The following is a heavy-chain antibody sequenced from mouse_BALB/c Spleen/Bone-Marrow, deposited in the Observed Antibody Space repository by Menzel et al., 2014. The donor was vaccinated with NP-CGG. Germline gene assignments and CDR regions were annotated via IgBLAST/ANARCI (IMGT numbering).Heavy chain of an antibody. V-gene: IGHV1-69*02. CDR2: IDPSGSYT. CDR3: ARTYYDYDWFAY. Sequence: QVQLQQSGVEFVKPGASVKLSCKASGYTFTSYWMHWVKQRPGQGLEWIGEIDPSGSYTKYNQNFKGKATLTVDKSSSTAYMQLSSLTSEDSAVYYCARTYYDYDWFAYWGQGTLVTVSA. D-gene: IGHD2-4*01. J-gene: IGHJ3*01. CDR1: GYTFTSYW.